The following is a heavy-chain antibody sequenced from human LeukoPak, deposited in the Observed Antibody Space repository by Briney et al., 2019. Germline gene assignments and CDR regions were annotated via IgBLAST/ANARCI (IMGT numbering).Heavy chain of an antibody. CDR3: AKWGATTNY. D-gene: IGHD1-26*01. J-gene: IGHJ4*02. CDR1: GYTFTRYY. CDR2: IDPNTGGT. V-gene: IGHV1-2*02. Sequence: ASVTVSCKTSGYTFTRYYIHWLRQAPGQGIEWMGWIDPNTGGTNFAQKFQGRVTMTTDTSISTAYVEVTRLQSDDTAVYYCAKWGATTNYWGQGTLVTASS.